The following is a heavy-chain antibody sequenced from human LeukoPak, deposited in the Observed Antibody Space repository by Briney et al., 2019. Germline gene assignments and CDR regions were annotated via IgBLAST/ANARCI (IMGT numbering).Heavy chain of an antibody. CDR1: GFTFSSYA. D-gene: IGHD2-15*01. J-gene: IGHJ4*02. Sequence: GGSLRLSCAASGFTFSSYAMHWVRQAPGKGLEWVAVISYDGSNKYYADSVKGRFTISRDNSKNTLYLQMNSLRAEDTAVYYCARAELLALPFDYWGQGTLVTVSS. CDR3: ARAELLALPFDY. CDR2: ISYDGSNK. V-gene: IGHV3-30-3*01.